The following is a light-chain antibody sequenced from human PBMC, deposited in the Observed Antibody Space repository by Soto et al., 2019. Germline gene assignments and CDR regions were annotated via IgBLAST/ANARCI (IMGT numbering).Light chain of an antibody. Sequence: DFQMTQSPSTLSASVGDRVTITCRASQNINSWLAWYQQKPGKAPKLLIYKASNLESGVPSRFSGSGSGTEFTLTISSLQPDDFATYYCQQYYLYWTFGQGPKVEIK. CDR2: KAS. CDR1: QNINSW. J-gene: IGKJ1*01. CDR3: QQYYLYWT. V-gene: IGKV1-5*03.